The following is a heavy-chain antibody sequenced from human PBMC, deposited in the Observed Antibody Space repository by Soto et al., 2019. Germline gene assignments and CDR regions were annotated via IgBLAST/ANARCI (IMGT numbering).Heavy chain of an antibody. CDR3: ARLRGDCYPPCFMDY. V-gene: IGHV5-51*01. Sequence: GESVKISCXGSGYSFTSYWIGWVRQMPGKGLEWMGIIYPGDSDTRYSPSFQGQVTISADKSISTAYLQWSSLKASDTAMYYCARLRGDCYPPCFMDYWGQGTLVTVSS. CDR2: IYPGDSDT. J-gene: IGHJ4*02. D-gene: IGHD2-21*02. CDR1: GYSFTSYW.